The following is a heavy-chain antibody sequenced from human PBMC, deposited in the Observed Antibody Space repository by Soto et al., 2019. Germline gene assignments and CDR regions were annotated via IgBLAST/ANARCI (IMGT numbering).Heavy chain of an antibody. CDR2: ITSRSIDR. CDR1: GFTLSGYC. D-gene: IGHD3-22*01. CDR3: ARDVDSASWFDP. V-gene: IGHV3-21*01. Sequence: PGGSLRLSCAASGFTLSGYCMPWVRQAPGKGLEWVSYITSRSIDRNYADSVKGRFTISRDNAKNSVFLQMNSLRGDDTAVYFYARDVDSASWFDPWGQGTLVTVSS. J-gene: IGHJ5*02.